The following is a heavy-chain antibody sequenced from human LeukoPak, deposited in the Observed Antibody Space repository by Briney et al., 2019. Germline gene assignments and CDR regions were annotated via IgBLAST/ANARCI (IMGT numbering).Heavy chain of an antibody. CDR1: GGTFSSYA. CDR2: IIPIFGTA. D-gene: IGHD6-13*01. CDR3: ARGNRGKQQLVPLRWFDP. V-gene: IGHV1-69*05. J-gene: IGHJ5*02. Sequence: SVKVSCKASGGTFSSYAISWVRQAPGQGLEWMGGIIPIFGTANYAQKFQGRVTITTDESTSTAYMELSSLRSEDTAVYYCARGNRGKQQLVPLRWFDPWGQGTLVTVSS.